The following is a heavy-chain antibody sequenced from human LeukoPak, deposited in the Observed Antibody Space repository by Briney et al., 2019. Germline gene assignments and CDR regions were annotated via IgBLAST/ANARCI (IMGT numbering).Heavy chain of an antibody. CDR1: GGSISSSNW. CDR2: IYHSGST. V-gene: IGHV4-4*02. D-gene: IGHD2-2*01. Sequence: SETLSLTCAVSGGSISSSNWWSWVRQPPGKGLEWIGEIYHSGSTNYNPSLKSRVTISVDTSKNQFSLKLSSVTAADTAVYYCARHYCSSTSCFEAWGQGTLVTVSS. CDR3: ARHYCSSTSCFEA. J-gene: IGHJ5*02.